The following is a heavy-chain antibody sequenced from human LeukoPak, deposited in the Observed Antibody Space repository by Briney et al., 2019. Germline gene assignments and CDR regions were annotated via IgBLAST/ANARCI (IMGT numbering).Heavy chain of an antibody. J-gene: IGHJ3*02. D-gene: IGHD4-23*01. CDR3: ASFYSGNGAFDI. CDR2: IYDSGST. V-gene: IGHV4-59*01. Sequence: SETLSLTCTVSGGSISSYYCSWIRQPPGTGLEWIGYIYDSGSTNYNPSLKSRVTISVDTSKNQFSLKLSSVTAADTAVYYCASFYSGNGAFDIWGQGTMVTVSS. CDR1: GGSISSYY.